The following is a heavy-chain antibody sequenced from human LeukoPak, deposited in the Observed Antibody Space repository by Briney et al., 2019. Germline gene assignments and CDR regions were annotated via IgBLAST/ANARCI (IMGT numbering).Heavy chain of an antibody. CDR3: ARENGPAATNFDY. D-gene: IGHD2-2*01. V-gene: IGHV4-34*01. CDR1: GGSFSGYY. Sequence: SETLSLTCAVYGGSFSGYYWSWIRQPPGKGLEWIGEINHSGSTNYNPSLKSRVTISVDTSKNQFSLKLSSVTAADTAVYYCARENGPAATNFDYWGQGTLVTVSS. J-gene: IGHJ4*02. CDR2: INHSGST.